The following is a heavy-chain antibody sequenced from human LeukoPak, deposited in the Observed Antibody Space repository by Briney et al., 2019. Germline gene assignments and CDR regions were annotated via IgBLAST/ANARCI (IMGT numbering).Heavy chain of an antibody. CDR3: ARVVSGRAVDP. CDR1: GYSISSGYY. J-gene: IGHJ5*02. V-gene: IGHV4-38-2*01. Sequence: SETLSLTCAVSGYSISSGYYWGWIRQPPGRGLEWIGSIYHTGTTHYNPSLKSRVTISEDTSRNQFSLKLSSVTAADTAVYYCARVVSGRAVDPWGQGTLVTVSS. CDR2: IYHTGTT. D-gene: IGHD2-2*01.